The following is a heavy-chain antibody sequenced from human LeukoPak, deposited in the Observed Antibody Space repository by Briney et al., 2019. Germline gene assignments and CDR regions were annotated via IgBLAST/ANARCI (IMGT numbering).Heavy chain of an antibody. Sequence: ASVKVSCKVSGYTLTELSMHWVRQAPGKGLEWMGGFDPEDGETIYAQKFQGRVTMTEDTSTDTAYMELSSLRSDDTAVYYCARDLNNFYYMDVWGKGTTVIVSS. CDR2: FDPEDGET. D-gene: IGHD2/OR15-2a*01. CDR1: GYTLTELS. CDR3: ARDLNNFYYMDV. V-gene: IGHV1-24*01. J-gene: IGHJ6*03.